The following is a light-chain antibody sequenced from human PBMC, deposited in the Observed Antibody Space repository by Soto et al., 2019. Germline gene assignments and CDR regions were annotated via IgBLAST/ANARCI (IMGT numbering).Light chain of an antibody. CDR1: SSDVGTYNL. V-gene: IGLV2-23*01. CDR3: TSFARGSTLV. Sequence: QSALTQPAAVSGSPGQSITISCTGTSSDVGTYNLVSWYQQYPGKAPKLMIYATSKRPSGVSNRFSGSKSGDTASLTISGIQAEDEADYYCTSFARGSTLVFGGGTQLTVL. CDR2: ATS. J-gene: IGLJ3*02.